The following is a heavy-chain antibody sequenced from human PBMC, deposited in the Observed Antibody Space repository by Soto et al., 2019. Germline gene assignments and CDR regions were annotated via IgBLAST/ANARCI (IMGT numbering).Heavy chain of an antibody. CDR2: IYHSGST. CDR1: GGSISSGGYS. J-gene: IGHJ6*02. D-gene: IGHD2-8*01. CDR3: ARVGYCTNGVCGGMDV. Sequence: QLQLQESGSGLVKPSQTLSLTCAVSGGSISSGGYSWSWIRQPPGKGLEWIGYIYHSGSTYYNPSLKSRRTISVDRAKNQFSLKLSSVTAADTAVYYCARVGYCTNGVCGGMDVWGQGTTVTVSS. V-gene: IGHV4-30-2*01.